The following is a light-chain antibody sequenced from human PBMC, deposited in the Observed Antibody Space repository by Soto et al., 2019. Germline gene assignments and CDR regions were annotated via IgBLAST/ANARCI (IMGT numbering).Light chain of an antibody. Sequence: SSELTQPPSVSVAPGKTAMITCGGNNIRSKTVCWYQQKPGQAPLLVIYYDSDRPSGIPERFSGSSSGNTATLTIGSVEAGDEADYYCQVWDSTNDHYVFGPGTKLTVL. CDR1: NIRSKT. J-gene: IGLJ1*01. CDR3: QVWDSTNDHYV. CDR2: YDS. V-gene: IGLV3-21*04.